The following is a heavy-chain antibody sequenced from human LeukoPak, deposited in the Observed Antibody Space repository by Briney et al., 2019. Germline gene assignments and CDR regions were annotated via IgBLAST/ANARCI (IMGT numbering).Heavy chain of an antibody. Sequence: GGSLRLSCAASGFTFSGYAMNWVRQAPGKGLECISYISSSGRTIYYADSLKGRFTVSRDNAKNSLYLRMNNLRAEDTAVYYCARGEYYFDYWGQGTLVTVSS. CDR1: GFTFSGYA. V-gene: IGHV3-48*03. J-gene: IGHJ4*02. CDR2: ISSSGRTI. CDR3: ARGEYYFDY.